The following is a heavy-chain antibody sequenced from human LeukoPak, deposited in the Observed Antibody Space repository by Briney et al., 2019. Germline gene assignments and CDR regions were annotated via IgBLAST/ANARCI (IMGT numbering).Heavy chain of an antibody. J-gene: IGHJ4*02. V-gene: IGHV1-2*02. CDR3: AREATEQKNFDY. CDR2: INPNSGGT. Sequence: GASVKVSCKASGYTVTGYYMHWLRQAPGQGLEWMGWINPNSGGTNYAQKFQGRVTMTRDTSISTAYMELSRLRSDDTAVYYCAREATEQKNFDYWGQGTLVTVSS. CDR1: GYTVTGYY. D-gene: IGHD1-26*01.